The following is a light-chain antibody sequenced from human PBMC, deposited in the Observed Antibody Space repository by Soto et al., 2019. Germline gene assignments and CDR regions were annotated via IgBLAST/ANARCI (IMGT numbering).Light chain of an antibody. CDR2: EVS. J-gene: IGLJ1*01. CDR1: SSDVGGYNY. CDR3: SSYAGSNNYV. Sequence: QSALTQSASASGSPGQSVTISCTGTSSDVGGYNYVSWYQQHPGKAPKLMISEVSKRPSGVPDRFSGSKSGNTASLTVSGLQAEDEADYYCSSYAGSNNYVFGTGTQLTVL. V-gene: IGLV2-8*01.